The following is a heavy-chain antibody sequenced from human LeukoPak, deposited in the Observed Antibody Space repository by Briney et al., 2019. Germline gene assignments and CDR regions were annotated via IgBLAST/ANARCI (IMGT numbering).Heavy chain of an antibody. Sequence: GGSLRLSCAASGFTFSSYAMSWVRQAPGKGLEWVSAISGSGGSTYYADSVKGRFTISRDNSKNTLYLQMNSLRAEDTAVYYCAKGYTYYDILTGYSPFDYWGQGTLVAVSS. V-gene: IGHV3-23*01. CDR2: ISGSGGST. J-gene: IGHJ4*02. CDR3: AKGYTYYDILTGYSPFDY. CDR1: GFTFSSYA. D-gene: IGHD3-9*01.